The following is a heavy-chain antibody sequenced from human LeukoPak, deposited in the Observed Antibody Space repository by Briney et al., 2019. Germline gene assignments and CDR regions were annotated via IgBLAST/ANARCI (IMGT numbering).Heavy chain of an antibody. D-gene: IGHD6-19*01. Sequence: GSLRLSCAASGFTFSSYSMNWVRQAPGKGLEWVSSISSSSSYIYYADSVKGRFTISRDNSKNTLYLQMNSLRAEDTAVYYCARERQWLVYFDYWGQGTLVTVSS. CDR1: GFTFSSYS. CDR2: ISSSSSYI. V-gene: IGHV3-21*01. J-gene: IGHJ4*02. CDR3: ARERQWLVYFDY.